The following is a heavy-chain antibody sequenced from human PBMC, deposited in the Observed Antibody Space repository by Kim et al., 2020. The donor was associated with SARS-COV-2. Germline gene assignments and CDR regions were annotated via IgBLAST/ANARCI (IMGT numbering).Heavy chain of an antibody. V-gene: IGHV3-43*02. CDR1: GFTFDDYA. CDR2: ISGDGGST. CDR3: AKACSWYGLRHGMDV. D-gene: IGHD6-13*01. J-gene: IGHJ6*02. Sequence: GGSLRLSCAASGFTFDDYAMHWVRQAPGKGLEWVSLISGDGGSTYYADSVKGRFTISRDNSKNSLYLQMNSLRTEDTALYYCAKACSWYGLRHGMDVWGQGTTVTVSS.